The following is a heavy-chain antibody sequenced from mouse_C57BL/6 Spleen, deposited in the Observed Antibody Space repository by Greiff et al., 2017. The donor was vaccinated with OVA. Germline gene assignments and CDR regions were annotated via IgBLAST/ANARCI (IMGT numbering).Heavy chain of an antibody. V-gene: IGHV1-54*01. CDR2: INPGSGGT. CDR1: GYAFTNYL. D-gene: IGHD2-5*01. J-gene: IGHJ3*01. Sequence: VQLQQSGAELVRPGTSVKVSCKASGYAFTNYLIEWVKQRPGQGLEWIGVINPGSGGTNYNEKFKGKATLTADKSSSTAYMQLSSLTSEDSAVYVCATYYSNYAWFAYWGQGTLVTVSA. CDR3: ATYYSNYAWFAY.